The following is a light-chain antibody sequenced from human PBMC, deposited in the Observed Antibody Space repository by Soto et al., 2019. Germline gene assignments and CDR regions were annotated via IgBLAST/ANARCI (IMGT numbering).Light chain of an antibody. V-gene: IGKV3-11*01. CDR1: QSVDNY. J-gene: IGKJ3*01. Sequence: EIVLTQSPATRSLSPGERATLSCRASQSVDNYLAWYQQKPGQAPRLLIYDVSNRATGTPARFSGSGSGTDFTLSISSLEPEDFAVYYCQQRSKWPRFTFGPGTKVDIK. CDR3: QQRSKWPRFT. CDR2: DVS.